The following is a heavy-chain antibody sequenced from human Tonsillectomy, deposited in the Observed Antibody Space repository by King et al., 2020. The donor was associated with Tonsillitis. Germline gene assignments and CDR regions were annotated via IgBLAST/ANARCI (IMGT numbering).Heavy chain of an antibody. CDR2: ISSSSSTI. D-gene: IGHD6-19*01. CDR1: GFTFSSYS. CDR3: ARDQRRPYSRGWYSDY. J-gene: IGHJ4*02. Sequence: QLVQSGGGLVQPGGSLRLSCAASGFTFSSYSMNWVRQAPGKGLEWVSYISSSSSTIYYADSVKGRFTISRENAKNSLYLQMNSLRDEDTAVYYCARDQRRPYSRGWYSDYWGQGTLVTVSS. V-gene: IGHV3-48*02.